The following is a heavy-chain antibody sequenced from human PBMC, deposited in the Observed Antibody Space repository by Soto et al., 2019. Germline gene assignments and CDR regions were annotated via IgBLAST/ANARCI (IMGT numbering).Heavy chain of an antibody. Sequence: QVQLVESGGGLVKPGGSLRLSCAASGFTFSDYYMSWIRQAPGKGLEWVSYISSSSSYTNYADSVKGRFTISRDNAKNSLYLQMNSLRAEGTAVYYCARVTYSSGWYYFDYWGQGTLVTVSS. J-gene: IGHJ4*02. CDR1: GFTFSDYY. CDR3: ARVTYSSGWYYFDY. D-gene: IGHD6-19*01. CDR2: ISSSSSYT. V-gene: IGHV3-11*06.